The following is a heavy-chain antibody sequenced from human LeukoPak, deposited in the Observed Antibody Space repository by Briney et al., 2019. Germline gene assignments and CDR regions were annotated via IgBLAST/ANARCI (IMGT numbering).Heavy chain of an antibody. J-gene: IGHJ4*02. CDR3: ARQSRGSYSLL. D-gene: IGHD1-26*01. Sequence: GGSLRLSCAASGFTFSSYGMSWVRQAPGKGLEWVSAVSGSGGSTYYADSVKGRFTISRDKSKNTLYLQMNSLKAADTGMYYCARQSRGSYSLLWGQGTLVTVSS. CDR1: GFTFSSYG. CDR2: VSGSGGST. V-gene: IGHV3-23*01.